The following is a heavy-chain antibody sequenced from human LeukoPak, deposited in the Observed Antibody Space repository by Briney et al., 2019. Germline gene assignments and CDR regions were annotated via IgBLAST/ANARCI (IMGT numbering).Heavy chain of an antibody. Sequence: ASVKVSCKASGYTFTSYDFNWLRQATGQGPEWMGWMNPNSGATGYAQKFQGRVTMTRSASINTAYMELTDLRSEDTAVYYCARAPHSWGFDYWGQGTLVTVSS. CDR2: MNPNSGAT. J-gene: IGHJ4*02. V-gene: IGHV1-8*01. CDR3: ARAPHSWGFDY. CDR1: GYTFTSYD. D-gene: IGHD7-27*01.